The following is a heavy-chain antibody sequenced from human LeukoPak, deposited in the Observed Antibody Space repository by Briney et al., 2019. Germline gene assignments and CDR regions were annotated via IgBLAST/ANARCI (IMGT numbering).Heavy chain of an antibody. CDR2: MNPNSGNT. D-gene: IGHD6-19*01. CDR3: ARAITNPNIAVAGTSKKVNWFDP. J-gene: IGHJ5*02. V-gene: IGHV1-8*01. Sequence: ASVKVSCTASGYTFTSYDINWVRQAAGQGLESMGWMNPNSGNTGYAQKFQGRVTMTRNTSISTAYMELSSLRSEDTAVYYCARAITNPNIAVAGTSKKVNWFDPWGQGTLVTVSS. CDR1: GYTFTSYD.